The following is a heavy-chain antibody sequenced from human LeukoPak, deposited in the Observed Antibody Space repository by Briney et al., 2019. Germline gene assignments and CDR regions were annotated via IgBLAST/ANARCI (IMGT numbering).Heavy chain of an antibody. D-gene: IGHD3-22*01. Sequence: SQTLSLTCTVSGGSISSGSYYWSWIRQSAGKGLEWIGRIYTSGSTNYNPSLKSRVTISVDTSKNQFSLKLSSVTAADTAVYYCARDSQVYDSSGYYFGFDYWGQGTLVTVSS. CDR3: ARDSQVYDSSGYYFGFDY. V-gene: IGHV4-61*02. CDR1: GGSISSGSYY. CDR2: IYTSGST. J-gene: IGHJ4*02.